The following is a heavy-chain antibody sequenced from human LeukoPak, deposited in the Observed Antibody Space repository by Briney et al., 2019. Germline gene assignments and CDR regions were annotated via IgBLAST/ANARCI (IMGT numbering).Heavy chain of an antibody. Sequence: ASVKVSCKASGYTFTSYYMHWVRQAPGQGLEWMGIINPSGGSTSYAQKFQGRVTMTRDTSTSTVYMVLGSLRSEGTAVYYCARFSDLDAFDIWGQGTMVTVSS. J-gene: IGHJ3*02. V-gene: IGHV1-46*01. CDR1: GYTFTSYY. CDR3: ARFSDLDAFDI. D-gene: IGHD3-10*01. CDR2: INPSGGST.